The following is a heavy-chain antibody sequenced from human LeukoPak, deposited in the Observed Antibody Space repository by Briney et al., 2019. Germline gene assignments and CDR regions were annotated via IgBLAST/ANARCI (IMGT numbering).Heavy chain of an antibody. Sequence: SETLSLTCSVSGGSFDSKYWSWIRQPPGKGLEWIGYIYTSGSTNFNPSLRSRVAMSIDTSKNQFSLKVYSVTAVDTAVYYCANYIRSVHYYMDVWGKGTTVIVSS. D-gene: IGHD4-11*01. V-gene: IGHV4-4*09. CDR3: ANYIRSVHYYMDV. CDR1: GGSFDSKY. J-gene: IGHJ6*03. CDR2: IYTSGST.